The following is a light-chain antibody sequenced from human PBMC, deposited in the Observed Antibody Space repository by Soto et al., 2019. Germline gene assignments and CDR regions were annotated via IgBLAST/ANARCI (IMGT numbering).Light chain of an antibody. V-gene: IGKV3D-15*01. CDR1: EGVASN. CDR3: QQYNNWPRIT. Sequence: EIVFTQSPGSLSLSPGDSATLFCRASEGVASNYLAWYQQKPGRAPRLLIYTASTRATDIPDRFSGSGSGTEYTLTISSLQSEDFAVYYCQQYNNWPRITFGQGTRLEIK. CDR2: TAS. J-gene: IGKJ5*01.